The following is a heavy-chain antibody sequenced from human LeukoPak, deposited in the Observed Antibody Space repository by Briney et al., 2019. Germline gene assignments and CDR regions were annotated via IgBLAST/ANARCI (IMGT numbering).Heavy chain of an antibody. V-gene: IGHV3-33*01. J-gene: IGHJ4*02. CDR3: ARDQAYYFSFADY. Sequence: GGSLRLSCAASGFTFSNYGMHWVRQAPGKGLEWVAVVFYDGSNKHYAGFVKGRFTISRDNSKNTLYLQMNNLRAEDTAVYYCARDQAYYFSFADYWGQGNLVTVSS. CDR2: VFYDGSNK. CDR1: GFTFSNYG. D-gene: IGHD2/OR15-2a*01.